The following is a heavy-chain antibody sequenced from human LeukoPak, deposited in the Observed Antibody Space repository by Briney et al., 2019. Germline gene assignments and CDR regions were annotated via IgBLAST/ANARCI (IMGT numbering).Heavy chain of an antibody. J-gene: IGHJ5*02. CDR1: GGSISSGGYY. V-gene: IGHV4-31*03. CDR3: ARDSSGYSRFDP. CDR2: IYYSGST. D-gene: IGHD3-22*01. Sequence: SETLSLTCTVSGGSISSGGYYWSWIRQHPGKGLEWIGYIYYSGSTYYNPSLKSRVTISVDTSKNQSSVKLSSVTAADTAVYYCARDSSGYSRFDPWGQGTLVTVSS.